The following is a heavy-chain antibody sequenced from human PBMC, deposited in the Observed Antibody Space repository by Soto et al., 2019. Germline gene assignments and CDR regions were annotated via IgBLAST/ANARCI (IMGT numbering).Heavy chain of an antibody. Sequence: PSETLSLTCAVYGGSFSGYYWTWIRQPPGTGLEWIGEINHSGSTNYNPSLKSRVTISVDTSKNQFSLKLTSVTAADTAVYYCAAGGGLPRYYWGQGTLVTVSS. CDR3: AAGGGLPRYY. J-gene: IGHJ4*02. V-gene: IGHV4-34*01. D-gene: IGHD5-12*01. CDR2: INHSGST. CDR1: GGSFSGYY.